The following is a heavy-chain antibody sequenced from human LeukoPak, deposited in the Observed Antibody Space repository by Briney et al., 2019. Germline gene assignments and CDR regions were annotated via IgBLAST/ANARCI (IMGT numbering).Heavy chain of an antibody. D-gene: IGHD3-10*01. J-gene: IGHJ3*02. CDR1: GFTFSTYW. V-gene: IGHV3-21*01. Sequence: PGGSLRLSCAASGFTFSTYWMHWVRQAPGKGLEWVSFIDTSAAYIYYGDSMRGRFTISGDNAKNSLYLQMNGLRAEDTAVYYCARGRSITLLRGVAMSDGFDIWGQGTMVTVSS. CDR3: ARGRSITLLRGVAMSDGFDI. CDR2: IDTSAAYI.